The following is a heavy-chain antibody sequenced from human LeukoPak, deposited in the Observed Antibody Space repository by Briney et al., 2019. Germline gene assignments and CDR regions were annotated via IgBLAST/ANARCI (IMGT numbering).Heavy chain of an antibody. Sequence: TSETLSLTCAVYGGSFSGYYWIWIRQPPGKGLEWIGEINHSGSTNYNPSLKSRVTISVETAKNQFSLKLSSVTAADTAVYYCARSGSARLRYFDWLLYRGFDYWGQGTLVTVSS. D-gene: IGHD3-9*01. CDR3: ARSGSARLRYFDWLLYRGFDY. J-gene: IGHJ4*02. CDR2: INHSGST. V-gene: IGHV4-34*01. CDR1: GGSFSGYY.